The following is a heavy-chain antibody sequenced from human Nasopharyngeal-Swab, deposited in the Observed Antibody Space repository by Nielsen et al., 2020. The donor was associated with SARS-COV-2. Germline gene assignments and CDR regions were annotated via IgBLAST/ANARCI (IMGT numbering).Heavy chain of an antibody. Sequence: LKISCAASGFTFSSYWMHWVRQAPGKGLVWVSRINSDGSSTSYADSVKGRFTISRDNAKNTLYLQMNSLRAEDTAVYYCAREPQLGEEDWFDPWGQGTLVTVSS. CDR2: INSDGSST. D-gene: IGHD7-27*01. J-gene: IGHJ5*02. CDR1: GFTFSSYW. V-gene: IGHV3-74*01. CDR3: AREPQLGEEDWFDP.